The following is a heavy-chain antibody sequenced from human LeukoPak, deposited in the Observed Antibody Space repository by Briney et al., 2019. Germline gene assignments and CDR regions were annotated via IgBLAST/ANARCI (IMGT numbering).Heavy chain of an antibody. CDR1: GGSISLYY. Sequence: SEALSLTCTVSGGSISLYYWSWIRQPPGKGLEWIGYVFYSGSTNYNPSLKSRVTISVDTSKNQFSLKMTSVTTADTALYYCARGPIAAASNQLDYWGQGTLVTVSS. V-gene: IGHV4-59*01. D-gene: IGHD6-13*01. CDR3: ARGPIAAASNQLDY. CDR2: VFYSGST. J-gene: IGHJ4*02.